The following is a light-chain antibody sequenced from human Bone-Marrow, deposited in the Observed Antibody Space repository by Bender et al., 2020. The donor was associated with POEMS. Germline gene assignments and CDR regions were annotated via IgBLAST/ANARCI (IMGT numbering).Light chain of an antibody. Sequence: QSALTQPASVSGSPGQSITISCTGSISDIGGYNYVSWYQQHAGVGPQVIIYDVSNRPSGVSNRFSGSKSGNTASLTISGLQTEDEADYHCCSFAIANTFVFGTGTKVTVL. CDR3: CSFAIANTFV. CDR1: ISDIGGYNY. V-gene: IGLV2-14*03. J-gene: IGLJ1*01. CDR2: DVS.